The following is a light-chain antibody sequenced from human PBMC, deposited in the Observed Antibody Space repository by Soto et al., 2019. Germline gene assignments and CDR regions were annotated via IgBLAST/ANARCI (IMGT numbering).Light chain of an antibody. V-gene: IGLV1-40*01. Sequence: QSVLTQPPSVSGAPGQRVTISCTGSSSNIGAGYDVHWYQQLPGTAPKLLIYGNSNRPSGVPDRFSSSKSGTSASLAITGLQAEDEADYYCQSYDSSLGGHVFGTGTQLTVL. CDR3: QSYDSSLGGHV. CDR1: SSNIGAGYD. CDR2: GNS. J-gene: IGLJ1*01.